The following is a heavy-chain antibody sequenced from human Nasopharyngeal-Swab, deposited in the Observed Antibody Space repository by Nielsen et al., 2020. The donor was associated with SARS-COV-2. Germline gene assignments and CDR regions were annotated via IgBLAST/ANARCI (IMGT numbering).Heavy chain of an antibody. CDR1: GGSFSGYY. CDR2: INHSGST. V-gene: IGHV4-34*01. CDR3: ASQPGTANNGANWFDP. D-gene: IGHD1/OR15-1a*01. J-gene: IGHJ5*02. Sequence: SATLSLTCAVYGGSFSGYYWSWIRQPPGKGLEWIGEINHSGSTNYNPSLKSRVTISVDTSKNQFSLKLSSMTAAGTAVYYCASQPGTANNGANWFDPWGQGTLVTVPQ.